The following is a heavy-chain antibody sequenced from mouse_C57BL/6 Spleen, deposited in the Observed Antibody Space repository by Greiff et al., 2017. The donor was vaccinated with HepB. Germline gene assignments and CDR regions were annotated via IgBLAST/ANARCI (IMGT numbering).Heavy chain of an antibody. CDR3: TRTGTYYFDY. V-gene: IGHV6-6*01. CDR2: IRNKANNHAT. CDR1: GFTFSDAW. D-gene: IGHD1-1*01. Sequence: EVNLVESGGGLVQPGGSMKLSCAASGFTFSDAWMDWVRQSPEKGLEWVAEIRNKANNHATYYAESVKGRFTISRDDSKSSVYLQMNSLRAEDTGIYYCTRTGTYYFDYWGQGTTLTVSS. J-gene: IGHJ2*01.